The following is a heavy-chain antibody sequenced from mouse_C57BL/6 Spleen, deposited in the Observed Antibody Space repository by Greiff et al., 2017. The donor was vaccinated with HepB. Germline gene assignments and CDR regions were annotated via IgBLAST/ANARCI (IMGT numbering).Heavy chain of an antibody. J-gene: IGHJ2*01. D-gene: IGHD1-1*01. CDR1: GYTFTEYT. CDR3: AIITTVVH. Sequence: VKLVESGAELVKPGASVKLSCKASGYTFTEYTIHWVKQRSGQGLEWIGRIYPGDGDTNYNGKFKGKATLTADKSSSTAYMQLSSLTSEDSAVYFCAIITTVVHWGQGTTLTVSS. V-gene: IGHV1-82*01. CDR2: IYPGDGDT.